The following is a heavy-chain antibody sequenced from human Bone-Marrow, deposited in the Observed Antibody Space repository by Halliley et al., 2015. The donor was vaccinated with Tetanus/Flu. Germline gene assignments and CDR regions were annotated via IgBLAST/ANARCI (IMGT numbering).Heavy chain of an antibody. CDR2: IRGGGRRK. J-gene: IGHJ3*02. Sequence: SYIRGGGRRKYYADSVKGRFTVSRENANNSVSLQMNRLRVEDTAMYYCGREYSSSSGRAFDTWGQGTMVIVSS. D-gene: IGHD6-6*01. V-gene: IGHV3-11*04. CDR3: GREYSSSSGRAFDT.